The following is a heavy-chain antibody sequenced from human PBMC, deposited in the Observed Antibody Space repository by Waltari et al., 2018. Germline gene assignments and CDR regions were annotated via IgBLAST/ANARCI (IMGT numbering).Heavy chain of an antibody. V-gene: IGHV4-4*07. Sequence: QVQLQESGPGLVKPSETLSLTCTVSGGPLSSYYWSWIRLPAGKGLEWIGRIYTSGSTNYNPSLKSRVTMSVDTSKNQFSLKLSSVTAADTAVYYCAREVGVRGALNWFDPWGQGTLVTVSS. J-gene: IGHJ5*02. D-gene: IGHD3-10*01. CDR1: GGPLSSYY. CDR2: IYTSGST. CDR3: AREVGVRGALNWFDP.